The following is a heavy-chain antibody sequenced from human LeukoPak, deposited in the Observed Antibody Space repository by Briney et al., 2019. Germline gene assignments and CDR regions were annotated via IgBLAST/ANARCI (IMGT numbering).Heavy chain of an antibody. D-gene: IGHD6-19*01. CDR3: ARAQAVGFDY. CDR2: IYYSGST. CDR1: GGSISSYY. Sequence: SETLSLTCTVSGGSISSYYWSWIRQPPGKGLEWIGYIYYSGSTNYNPSLKSRVTISVDTSKNQFSLKLSSVTTADTAVYYCARAQAVGFDYWGQGTLVTVSS. V-gene: IGHV4-59*01. J-gene: IGHJ4*01.